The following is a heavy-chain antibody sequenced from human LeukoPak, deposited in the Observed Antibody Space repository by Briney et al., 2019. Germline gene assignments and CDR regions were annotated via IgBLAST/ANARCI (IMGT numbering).Heavy chain of an antibody. D-gene: IGHD3-10*01. CDR2: IYYSGST. Sequence: SETLSLTCTVSGGSISSSSYYWGWIRRPPGKGLEWIGSIYYSGSTYYNPSLKSRLTISADTSKNQFSLKLSSVTAADTAVYYCARVSYSGSYYFDYWGQGTLVTVSS. CDR3: ARVSYSGSYYFDY. CDR1: GGSISSSSYY. V-gene: IGHV4-39*07. J-gene: IGHJ4*02.